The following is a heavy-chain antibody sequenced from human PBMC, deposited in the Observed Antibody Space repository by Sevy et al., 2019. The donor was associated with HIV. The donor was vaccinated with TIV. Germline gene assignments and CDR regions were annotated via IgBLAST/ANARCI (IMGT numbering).Heavy chain of an antibody. CDR3: VRDGGCSSSSCLLYFDY. V-gene: IGHV3-21*01. CDR1: GFTFSKYP. D-gene: IGHD2-15*01. CDR2: ISSSSNYI. J-gene: IGHJ4*02. Sequence: GGSLRLSCVVSGFTFSKYPMNWVRQAPGKGLEWVSSISSSSNYIYYGDSVKGRFTSSRDNAKNSLYLQINSLIADDTAVYYCVRDGGCSSSSCLLYFDYWGQGILVTVSS.